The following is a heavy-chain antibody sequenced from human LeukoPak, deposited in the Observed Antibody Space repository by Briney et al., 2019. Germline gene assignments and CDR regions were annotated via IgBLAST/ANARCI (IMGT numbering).Heavy chain of an antibody. CDR3: ARSSSWHNYFDY. Sequence: GGSLRLSCAASEFNFSDYYMTWLRQAPGKGLEWVSYISGDSNTIDYADSVKGRFTISRDNAKNSMYLQLSSLRVEDTAVYYCARSSSWHNYFDYWGQGTLVTVSS. CDR2: ISGDSNTI. CDR1: EFNFSDYY. D-gene: IGHD6-13*01. V-gene: IGHV3-11*04. J-gene: IGHJ4*02.